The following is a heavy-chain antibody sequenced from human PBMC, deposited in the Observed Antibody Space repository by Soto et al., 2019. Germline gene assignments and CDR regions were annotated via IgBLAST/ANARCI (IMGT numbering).Heavy chain of an antibody. CDR2: IRGSGGRT. Sequence: EVQLLESGGGLVQPGGSLRLSCAASGFTFSSYAMSWVRQAPGKGLEWVSGIRGSGGRTYYAESVKGRFTISRDNSENTLYLQMNSLRAEDTAVYYCAKTVTYNDESFFFRYWGQGTLVTVSS. CDR1: GFTFSSYA. CDR3: AKTVTYNDESFFFRY. D-gene: IGHD1-1*01. J-gene: IGHJ4*02. V-gene: IGHV3-23*01.